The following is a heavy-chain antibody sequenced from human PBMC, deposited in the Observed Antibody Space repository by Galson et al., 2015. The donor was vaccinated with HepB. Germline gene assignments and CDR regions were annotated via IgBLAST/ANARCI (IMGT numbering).Heavy chain of an antibody. CDR3: AKDSRDSSGYWWDAFDI. Sequence: SLRLSCAASGFTFSSYAMSWVRQAPGKGLEWVTAISGSGGSTYYADSVKGRFTISRDNSKNTLYLQMNSLRAEDTAVYYCAKDSRDSSGYWWDAFDIWAQGTMVTASS. V-gene: IGHV3-23*01. D-gene: IGHD3-22*01. CDR1: GFTFSSYA. CDR2: ISGSGGST. J-gene: IGHJ3*02.